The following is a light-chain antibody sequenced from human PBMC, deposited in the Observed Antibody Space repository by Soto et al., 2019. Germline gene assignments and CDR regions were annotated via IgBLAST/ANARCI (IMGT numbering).Light chain of an antibody. CDR1: GSNIAFDT. V-gene: IGLV1-44*01. CDR2: SNS. Sequence: QSVLTQPPSASGTPGQRVTISCSGSGSNIAFDTVDWYQQLPGAAPKLLIYSNSQRPLGVPVRFSGSKSGTSASLAISGLQSEDEADYYCAARDGSVYVVGIGTKVTVL. CDR3: AARDGSVYV. J-gene: IGLJ1*01.